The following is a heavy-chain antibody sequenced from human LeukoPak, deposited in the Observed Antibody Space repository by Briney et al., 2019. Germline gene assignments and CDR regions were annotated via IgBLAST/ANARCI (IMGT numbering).Heavy chain of an antibody. J-gene: IGHJ5*02. CDR2: INQDGSGK. CDR1: GFSIGTYW. V-gene: IGHV3-7*01. CDR3: ARTQLNGSRAP. Sequence: GGSLRLSCAASGFSIGTYWMTWARQVPGKGLEWVANINQDGSGKSYVDSVKGRFTISRDNAKNSLYLHMNGLRADDTAVYYCARTQLNGSRAPWGQGTLVTVSS. D-gene: IGHD3-10*01.